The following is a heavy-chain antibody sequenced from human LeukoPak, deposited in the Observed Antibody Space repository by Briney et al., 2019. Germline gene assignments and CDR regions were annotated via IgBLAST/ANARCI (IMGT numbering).Heavy chain of an antibody. J-gene: IGHJ4*02. D-gene: IGHD3-10*01. CDR3: ATSRGSDGSGNY. CDR1: GASINSFY. CDR2: YYSGIT. V-gene: IGHV4-59*01. Sequence: PSETLSLTCTVSGASINSFYWSWIRQPPRKGLEWMGSYYSGITNYNPSLMGRGTISVATSKNQFALMLTSVPVADTAVYYCATSRGSDGSGNYWGQGLLVTVSS.